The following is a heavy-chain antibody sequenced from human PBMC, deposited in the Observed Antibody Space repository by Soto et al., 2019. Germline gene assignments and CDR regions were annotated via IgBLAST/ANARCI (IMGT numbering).Heavy chain of an antibody. Sequence: QLQLQESGPGLVKPSETLSLTCTVSGGSISNVNYYWGWIRQPPGKGLDWIATFFYTGTTYYNPSLKGRVFISVGTSKNRFSLWRSSVTAADTAVYYCARGDYYSFDYWGPGTLVTVSS. CDR1: GGSISNVNYY. CDR2: FFYTGTT. V-gene: IGHV4-39*01. CDR3: ARGDYYSFDY. J-gene: IGHJ4*02. D-gene: IGHD3-22*01.